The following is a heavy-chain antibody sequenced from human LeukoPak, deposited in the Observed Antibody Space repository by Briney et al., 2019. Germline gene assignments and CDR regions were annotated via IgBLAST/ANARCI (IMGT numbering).Heavy chain of an antibody. CDR2: FDPEDGEA. V-gene: IGHV1-24*01. J-gene: IGHJ4*02. CDR1: GYTLTELS. D-gene: IGHD3-22*01. Sequence: GASVKLSCKASGYTLTELSMHWVRQAPGNGLEWRGGFDPEDGEAIYEQKFQRRVTMTENTSTDTAYMELSSLRSEDTAVYYCATGSYYYDSSGYYHYWGQGTLVTVSS. CDR3: ATGSYYYDSSGYYHY.